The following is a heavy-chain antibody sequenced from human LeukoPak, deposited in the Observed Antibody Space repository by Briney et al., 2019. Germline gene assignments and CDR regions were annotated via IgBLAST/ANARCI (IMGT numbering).Heavy chain of an antibody. CDR3: ARERGDYYDSSGYYRGYFDY. CDR2: IIPIFGTA. J-gene: IGHJ4*02. D-gene: IGHD3-22*01. V-gene: IGHV1-69*13. CDR1: GGTFSSYA. Sequence: ASVKVSCKASGGTFSSYAISWVRQAPGQGLEWMGGIIPIFGTANYAQKFQGRVTITADESTSTAYMELSSLRSEDTAVCYCARERGDYYDSSGYYRGYFDYWGQGTLVTVSS.